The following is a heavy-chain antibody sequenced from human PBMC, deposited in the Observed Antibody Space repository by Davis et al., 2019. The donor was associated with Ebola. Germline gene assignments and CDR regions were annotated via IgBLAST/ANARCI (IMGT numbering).Heavy chain of an antibody. CDR2: IKQDGSEK. J-gene: IGHJ4*02. CDR1: GFTLSSYW. CDR3: AREGGIADQVDY. V-gene: IGHV3-7*03. Sequence: GESPKTSRAASGFTLSSYWMSWVRQAPGKGLEWVANIKQDGSEKYYVDSVKGRFTISRDNAKNSLYLQMNSLRAEDTAVYYCAREGGIADQVDYWGQGTLVTVSS. D-gene: IGHD6-13*01.